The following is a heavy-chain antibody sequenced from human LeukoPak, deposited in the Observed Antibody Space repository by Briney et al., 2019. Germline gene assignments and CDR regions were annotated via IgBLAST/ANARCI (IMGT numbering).Heavy chain of an antibody. J-gene: IGHJ4*02. V-gene: IGHV3-7*01. CDR3: ARGSYYGEYDF. Sequence: PGGSLRLSCAASGFTFSSYWMSWVRQAPGKGLEWVANIKQDGSEKYYVESVKGRFTISRDNAKDSLFLQMNSLRAEDTAVYYCARGSYYGEYDFWGQGTLVTVSS. D-gene: IGHD3-10*01. CDR2: IKQDGSEK. CDR1: GFTFSSYW.